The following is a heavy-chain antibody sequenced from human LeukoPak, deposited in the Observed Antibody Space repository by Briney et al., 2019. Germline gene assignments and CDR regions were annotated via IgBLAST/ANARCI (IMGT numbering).Heavy chain of an antibody. Sequence: GRSLRLSCAASGFTFSSYGMHWVRQAPGKGLEWVAVISYDGSNKYYADSVKGRFTISRDNSKNTLYLQMNSLRAEDTAVYYCAKSYYSVYWGQGTLVTVSS. D-gene: IGHD3-22*01. CDR3: AKSYYSVY. J-gene: IGHJ4*02. V-gene: IGHV3-30*18. CDR2: ISYDGSNK. CDR1: GFTFSSYG.